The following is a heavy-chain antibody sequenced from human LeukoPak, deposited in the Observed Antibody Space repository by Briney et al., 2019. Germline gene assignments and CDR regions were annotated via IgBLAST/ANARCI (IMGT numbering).Heavy chain of an antibody. V-gene: IGHV3-21*01. D-gene: IGHD3-10*01. CDR3: ARSRDYYYGSGSFAPHDY. Sequence: EAGGSLRLSCAASGFTFSSYSMNWVRQAPGKGLEWVSSTSSSSSYIYYADSVKGRFTISRDNAKNSLYLQMNSLRAEDTAVYYCARSRDYYYGSGSFAPHDYWGQGTLVTVSS. CDR2: TSSSSSYI. J-gene: IGHJ4*02. CDR1: GFTFSSYS.